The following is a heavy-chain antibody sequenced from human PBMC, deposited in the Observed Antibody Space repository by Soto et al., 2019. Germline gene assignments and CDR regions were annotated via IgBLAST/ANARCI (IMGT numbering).Heavy chain of an antibody. V-gene: IGHV3-48*01. Sequence: GGSLRLSCVASGFTFSSYSMNWVRQAPGKGLEWVSYISSSSSTIYYADSVKGRFTISRDNSKNTLYLQMNSLRAEDTAVYYCAREDNGDFYYYYYGMDVWGQGTTVTVSS. J-gene: IGHJ6*02. CDR1: GFTFSSYS. CDR3: AREDNGDFYYYYYGMDV. CDR2: ISSSSSTI. D-gene: IGHD4-17*01.